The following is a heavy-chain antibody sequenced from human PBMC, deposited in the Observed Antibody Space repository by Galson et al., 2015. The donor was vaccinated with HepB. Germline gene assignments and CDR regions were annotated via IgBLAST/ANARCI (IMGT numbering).Heavy chain of an antibody. J-gene: IGHJ4*02. V-gene: IGHV1-46*01. CDR2: INPSGGST. CDR1: GHTFTSYY. D-gene: IGHD3-10*01. Sequence: SVKVSCKASGHTFTSYYMHWVRQAPGQGLEWMGIINPSGGSTSYAQKFQGRVTMTRDTSTSTVYMELSSLGSEDTAVYYCARDRVGRATPFDWWGQGTLVTVSS. CDR3: ARDRVGRATPFDW.